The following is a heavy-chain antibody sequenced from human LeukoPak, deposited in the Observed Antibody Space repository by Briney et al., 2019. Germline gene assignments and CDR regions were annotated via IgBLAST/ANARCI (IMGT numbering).Heavy chain of an antibody. Sequence: PGGSLRLSCAASGFTFSSYGMHWVRQAPGKGLEWVAVIWYGGSNKYYADSVKGRFTISRDNSKNTLYLQMNSLRAEDTAVYYCARDDPPRITGTLGNGMDVWGQGTTVTVSS. CDR2: IWYGGSNK. V-gene: IGHV3-33*01. J-gene: IGHJ6*02. CDR1: GFTFSSYG. CDR3: ARDDPPRITGTLGNGMDV. D-gene: IGHD1-20*01.